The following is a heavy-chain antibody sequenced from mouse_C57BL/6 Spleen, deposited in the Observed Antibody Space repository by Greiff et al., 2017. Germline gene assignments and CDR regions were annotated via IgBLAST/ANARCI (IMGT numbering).Heavy chain of an antibody. V-gene: IGHV1-50*01. CDR3: ASYSNCEDAMDY. D-gene: IGHD2-5*01. CDR1: GYTFTSYW. Sequence: QVQLQQPGAELVKPGASVKLSCKASGYTFTSYWMQWVKQRPGQGLEWIGEIDPSDSYTNYNQKFKGKATFTVDTSSSTAYMQLSSLTSEDSAVYYCASYSNCEDAMDYWGQGTSVTVSS. CDR2: IDPSDSYT. J-gene: IGHJ4*01.